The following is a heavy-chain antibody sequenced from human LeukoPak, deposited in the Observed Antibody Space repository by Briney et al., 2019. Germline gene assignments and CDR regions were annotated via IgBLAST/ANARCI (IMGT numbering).Heavy chain of an antibody. CDR2: IYYSGST. V-gene: IGHV4-59*12. Sequence: SETLSLTCTVSGGSISSYYWSWIRQPPGKGLEWIGYIYYSGSTYYNPSLKSRVTISVDTSKNQFSLKLSSVTAADTAVYYCARDRGRRPNNWFDPWGQGTLVTVSS. CDR1: GGSISSYY. J-gene: IGHJ5*02. CDR3: ARDRGRRPNNWFDP.